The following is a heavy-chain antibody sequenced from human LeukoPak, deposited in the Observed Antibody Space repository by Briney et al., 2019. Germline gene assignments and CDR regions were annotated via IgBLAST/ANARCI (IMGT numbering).Heavy chain of an antibody. CDR1: GGSISSGGYS. CDR3: ARGHGGDY. J-gene: IGHJ4*02. CDR2: IYHSGST. D-gene: IGHD3-3*01. V-gene: IGHV4-30-2*01. Sequence: PSETLSRTCAVSGGSISSGGYSWSWIRQPPGKGLEWIGYIYHSGSTYYNPSLKSRVTISVDRSKNQFSLKLSSVTAADTAVYYCARGHGGDYWGQGTLVTVSS.